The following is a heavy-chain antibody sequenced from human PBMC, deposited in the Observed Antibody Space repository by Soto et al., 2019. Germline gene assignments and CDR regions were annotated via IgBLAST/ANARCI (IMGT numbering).Heavy chain of an antibody. D-gene: IGHD5-18*01. CDR2: IYYSGST. CDR3: ARASPVVTDV. Sequence: SETLSLTCTVSGGSISSGGYYWNWIRQHPGKGLEWIGYIYYSGSTYYNPSLKSRVTILVDTSKNQFSLKLSSVTAADTAVYYCARASPVVTDVWGQGTTVTVLL. J-gene: IGHJ6*02. CDR1: GGSISSGGYY. V-gene: IGHV4-30-4*08.